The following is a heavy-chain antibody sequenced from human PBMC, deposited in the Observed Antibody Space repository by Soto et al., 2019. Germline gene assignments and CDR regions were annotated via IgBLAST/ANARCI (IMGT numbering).Heavy chain of an antibody. CDR1: GFTFSMYW. CDR3: ARDSGFSVNDY. Sequence: PGGSLRLSCAASGFTFSMYWMHWVRQAPGKGLVWVSRISSDGSTTTYADSVKGRFTISRDNAKNTLYLQMNSLRAGDTAVYFCARDSGFSVNDYWGQGTLVTVSS. D-gene: IGHD3-10*01. V-gene: IGHV3-74*01. J-gene: IGHJ4*02. CDR2: ISSDGSTT.